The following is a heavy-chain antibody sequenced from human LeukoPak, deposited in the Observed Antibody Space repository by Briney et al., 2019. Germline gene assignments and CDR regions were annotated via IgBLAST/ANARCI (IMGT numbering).Heavy chain of an antibody. J-gene: IGHJ1*01. CDR2: IYYTGST. V-gene: IGHV4-59*01. D-gene: IGHD4-17*01. CDR3: ARGTVTTEYFHP. CDR1: GGSINSFF. Sequence: SETLSLTCTVSGGSINSFFWSWIRQPPGKGLEWIGYIYYTGSTNYNPSLKSRVTMAVDTSKNQFSLKLTSVTAADTALYYCARGTVTTEYFHPWGQGTLVTVSS.